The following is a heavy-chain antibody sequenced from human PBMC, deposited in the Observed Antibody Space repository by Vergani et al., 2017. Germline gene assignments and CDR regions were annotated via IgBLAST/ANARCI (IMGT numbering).Heavy chain of an antibody. Sequence: QVQLQESGPGLVKPSQTLSLTCTVSGGSFNSGSYYWSWLRQPAGKRLEWIGRIHTNGVIHYNPSLNSRATISVDTSRNQISLKLTSVTAADTAVYYCARHKGSVLWFGETNAFDIWGQGTMVTVSS. CDR1: GGSFNSGSYY. D-gene: IGHD3-10*01. CDR3: ARHKGSVLWFGETNAFDI. V-gene: IGHV4-61*02. CDR2: IHTNGVI. J-gene: IGHJ3*02.